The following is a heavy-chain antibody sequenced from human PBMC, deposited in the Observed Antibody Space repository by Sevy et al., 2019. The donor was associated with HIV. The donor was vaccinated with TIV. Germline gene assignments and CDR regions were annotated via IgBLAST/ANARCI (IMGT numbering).Heavy chain of an antibody. CDR2: IIDISRTT. D-gene: IGHD6-13*01. V-gene: IGHV1-69*13. CDR1: GGTFSGYS. Sequence: ASVKVSCKTSGGTFSGYSISWLRHAPGQGLEWMGGIIDISRTTNYLQRFQGRITITADVSTRTVYMELRSLRIEDTAIYFCASDRDRGYFDPWGQGTLVTVSS. CDR3: ASDRDRGYFDP. J-gene: IGHJ5*02.